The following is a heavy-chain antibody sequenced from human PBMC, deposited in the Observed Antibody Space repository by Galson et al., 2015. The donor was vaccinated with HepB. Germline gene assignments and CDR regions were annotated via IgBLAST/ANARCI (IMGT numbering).Heavy chain of an antibody. V-gene: IGHV4-59*01. J-gene: IGHJ6*02. Sequence: LSLTCTVSGGSISSYYWSWIRQPPGKGLEWIGYIYYSGSTNYNPSLKSRVTISVDTSKNQFSLKLSSVTAADTAVYYCARSRSFMVRGVIIADGMDVWGQGTTVTVAS. CDR3: ARSRSFMVRGVIIADGMDV. D-gene: IGHD3-10*01. CDR2: IYYSGST. CDR1: GGSISSYY.